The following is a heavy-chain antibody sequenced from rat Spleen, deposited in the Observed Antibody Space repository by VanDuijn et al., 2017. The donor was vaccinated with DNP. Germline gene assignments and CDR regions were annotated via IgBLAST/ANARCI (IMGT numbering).Heavy chain of an antibody. CDR3: ARRSGYGNWFAY. J-gene: IGHJ3*01. Sequence: QVQLQQSGAELAKPGSSVKISCKASGYTFTSSYMGWIKQTTGQALEWTGYIAPGSGGTKYNEKFKGRATLTVDKSSSTAYMQLSSLTPVDTAVYYCARRSGYGNWFAYWGHGTLVTVSS. CDR2: IAPGSGGT. D-gene: IGHD4-3*01. CDR1: GYTFTSSY. V-gene: IGHV1-43*01.